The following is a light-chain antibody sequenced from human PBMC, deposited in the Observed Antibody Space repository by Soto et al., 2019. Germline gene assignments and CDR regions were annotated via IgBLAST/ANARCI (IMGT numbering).Light chain of an antibody. CDR1: SSDIGGYSY. CDR2: DVN. J-gene: IGLJ3*02. CDR3: SSYTSSSTLV. Sequence: ALTQPASVSGSPGQSITISCTGTSSDIGGYSYVSWYQQYPGKAPKLMIYDVNNRPSGVSNRFSGSKSGNTASLTISGLQTEDEADYYCSSYTSSSTLVFGGGTKLTVL. V-gene: IGLV2-14*01.